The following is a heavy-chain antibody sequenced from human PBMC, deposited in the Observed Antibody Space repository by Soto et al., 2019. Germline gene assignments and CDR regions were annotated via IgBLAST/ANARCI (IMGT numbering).Heavy chain of an antibody. CDR3: ARGYGGYVQRYVLGV. D-gene: IGHD5-12*01. CDR2: MNPNSGNT. J-gene: IGHJ6*02. V-gene: IGHV1-8*01. CDR1: GYIFTSSD. Sequence: QVQLVQSGAEVKKPGASVKVSCKASGYIFTSSDINWVRQATGQGLEWMGWMNPNSGNTVYAQKFQVRVSMTRDTSISTAYMDVGSLRFEDTAVYYCARGYGGYVQRYVLGVWGQGTTVTVSS.